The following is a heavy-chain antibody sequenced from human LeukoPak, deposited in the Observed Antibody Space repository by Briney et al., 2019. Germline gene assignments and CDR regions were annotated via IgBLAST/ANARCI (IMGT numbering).Heavy chain of an antibody. CDR3: ARVGHSSGEGYFDY. J-gene: IGHJ4*02. CDR2: IIPIFGTA. D-gene: IGHD3-10*01. Sequence: GASVKVSCKASGGTFSSYAISWVRQAPGQGLEWMGGIIPIFGTANYAQKFQGRVTITADKSTSTAYMELSSLRSEDTAVYYCARVGHSSGEGYFDYWGQGTLVTVSS. V-gene: IGHV1-69*06. CDR1: GGTFSSYA.